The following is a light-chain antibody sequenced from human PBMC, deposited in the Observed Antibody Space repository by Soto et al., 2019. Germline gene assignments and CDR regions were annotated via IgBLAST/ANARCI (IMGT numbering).Light chain of an antibody. CDR2: DVS. V-gene: IGKV3-11*01. CDR3: QQRSNWLN. J-gene: IGKJ4*01. Sequence: EIVRTESPSTLSVSPRESDTLCFRASQSISGNLAWYHQKPGQAPRLLIYDVSNRATGIPARFSGSGSGTDFTLTISSLAPEDFAVYFCQQRSNWLNFGGGTKVDIK. CDR1: QSISGN.